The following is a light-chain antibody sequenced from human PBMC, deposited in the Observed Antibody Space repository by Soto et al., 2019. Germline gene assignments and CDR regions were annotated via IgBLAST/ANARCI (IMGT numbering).Light chain of an antibody. CDR3: QQYYSTPLT. Sequence: DIVMTQSPDSLAVSLGERATINCKSSQCVLYSSNNKHYLAWYQQKPGQPPKLLIYWASTRESGVPDRFSGSGSGTDFTLTISSLQAEDVAVYYCQQYYSTPLTFGGGTKVEIK. CDR1: QCVLYSSNNKHY. V-gene: IGKV4-1*01. J-gene: IGKJ4*01. CDR2: WAS.